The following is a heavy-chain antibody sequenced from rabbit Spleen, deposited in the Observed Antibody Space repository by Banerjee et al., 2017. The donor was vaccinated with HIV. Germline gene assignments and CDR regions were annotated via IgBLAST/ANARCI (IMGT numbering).Heavy chain of an antibody. Sequence: QEQLVESGGGLVKPGASLTISCKASGLDFSVGDVMCWVRQAPGKGLEWIGCINIVTGRAVYVNWASGRFTFSKTSSTTVTLQMTSLTAADTATYFCARDLAGVIGWNFGLWGQGTLVTVS. CDR3: ARDLAGVIGWNFGL. D-gene: IGHD4-1*01. CDR1: GLDFSVGDV. J-gene: IGHJ4*01. V-gene: IGHV1S45*01. CDR2: INIVTGRA.